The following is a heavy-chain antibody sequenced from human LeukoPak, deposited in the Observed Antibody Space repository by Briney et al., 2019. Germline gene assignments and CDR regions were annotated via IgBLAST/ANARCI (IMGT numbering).Heavy chain of an antibody. J-gene: IGHJ5*02. D-gene: IGHD5-12*01. CDR3: ARDLRSGYSPEGFSWLDP. Sequence: SETLSLTCSVSGGFISGYHWSWIRQAPGQGLEWIGYISYTGTTNYNPSLKSRVTISVDTSRNQFSLRLSSASAADTALYYCARDLRSGYSPEGFSWLDPWGQGTLVTVSS. CDR1: GGFISGYH. V-gene: IGHV4-59*01. CDR2: ISYTGTT.